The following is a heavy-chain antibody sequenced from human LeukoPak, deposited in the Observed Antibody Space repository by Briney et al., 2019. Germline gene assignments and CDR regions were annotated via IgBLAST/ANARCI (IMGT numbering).Heavy chain of an antibody. V-gene: IGHV3-49*04. D-gene: IGHD3-16*02. Sequence: GSLRLSCAVSGFTLSNYGMSWVRQAPGKGLEWVGFIRSKAYGGTTEYAASVKGRFTISRDDSKSIAYLQMNSLKTEDTAVYYCTREGGGYVWGTYRYTSYFDYWGQGTLVTVSS. CDR3: TREGGGYVWGTYRYTSYFDY. CDR1: GFTLSNYG. CDR2: IRSKAYGGTT. J-gene: IGHJ4*02.